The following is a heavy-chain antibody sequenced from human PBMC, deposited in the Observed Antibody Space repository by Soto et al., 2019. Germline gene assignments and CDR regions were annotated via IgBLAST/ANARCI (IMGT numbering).Heavy chain of an antibody. Sequence: PGGSLRLSCASSVFTFSSYYMTCVRQAPGRCLEWVAHISQDGRATYHADSVKDRFIISRDNAKNSLYLHINTLRAEDTAVYRCTRWNYAIEVWGQGTTVNVSS. CDR1: VFTFSSYY. J-gene: IGHJ6*01. CDR2: ISQDGRAT. CDR3: TRWNYAIEV. V-gene: IGHV3-7*03.